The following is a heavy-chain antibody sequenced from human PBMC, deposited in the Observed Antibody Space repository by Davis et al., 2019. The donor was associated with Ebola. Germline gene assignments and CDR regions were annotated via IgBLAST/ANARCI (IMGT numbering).Heavy chain of an antibody. J-gene: IGHJ5*02. Sequence: MPSETLSLTCAVYGGSFSAYHWSWIRQSPGRGLEWIGDINHSGSTNYNPSLKSRVTISIDTSKNQFSLRLSSVTAADTAVYYCARVRVSRFDPWGQGTLVTVSS. CDR3: ARVRVSRFDP. CDR2: INHSGST. V-gene: IGHV4-34*01. CDR1: GGSFSAYH.